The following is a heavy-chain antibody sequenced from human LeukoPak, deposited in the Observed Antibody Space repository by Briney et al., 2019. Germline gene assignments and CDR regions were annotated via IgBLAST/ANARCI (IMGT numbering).Heavy chain of an antibody. J-gene: IGHJ4*02. D-gene: IGHD2-2*01. CDR3: AKGACSTTSCSIDY. CDR1: GFTFDDYA. V-gene: IGHV3-9*03. Sequence: GGSLRLSCAASGFTFDDYAMHWVRQVPGKGLEWVSGISWNSGGIGYADSVKGRFTISRDNAKNSLYLQMNSLRAEDLALYYCAKGACSTTSCSIDYWGQGTLVTVSS. CDR2: ISWNSGGI.